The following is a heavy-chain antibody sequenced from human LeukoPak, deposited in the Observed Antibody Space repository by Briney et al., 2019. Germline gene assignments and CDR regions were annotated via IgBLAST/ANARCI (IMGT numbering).Heavy chain of an antibody. J-gene: IGHJ4*02. CDR3: ARSISSSPTRWFGELRQYYFDY. CDR2: INPNSGGT. Sequence: ASVKVSCKASGYTFTGYYMHWVRQAPGQGLEWMGWINPNSGGTNYAQNFQGRVTMTRDTSISTAYMELSRLRSDDTAVYYCARSISSSPTRWFGELRQYYFDYWGQGTLVTVSS. V-gene: IGHV1-2*02. D-gene: IGHD3-10*01. CDR1: GYTFTGYY.